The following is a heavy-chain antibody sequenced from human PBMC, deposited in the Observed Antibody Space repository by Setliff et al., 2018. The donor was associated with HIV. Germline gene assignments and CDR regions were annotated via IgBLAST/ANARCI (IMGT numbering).Heavy chain of an antibody. CDR2: VFYSGST. CDR3: ARGTSLNVVPDAFDI. V-gene: IGHV4-39*07. CDR1: GGSINTNSFY. J-gene: IGHJ3*02. Sequence: SETLSLTCIVSGGSINTNSFYWAWIRQSPGKGLEWLGSVFYSGSTYDNPSLKSRVTISVDTSKNQISLRLNSLTAADTALYYCARGTSLNVVPDAFDIWGQGTMVTV. D-gene: IGHD3-16*01.